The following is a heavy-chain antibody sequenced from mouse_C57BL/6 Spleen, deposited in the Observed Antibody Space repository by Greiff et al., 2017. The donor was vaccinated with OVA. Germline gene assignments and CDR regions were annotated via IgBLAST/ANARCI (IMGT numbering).Heavy chain of an antibody. CDR2: IDPSDSYT. CDR3: ARRDSNWYCDV. CDR1: GYTFTSYW. D-gene: IGHD2-5*01. V-gene: IGHV1-50*01. J-gene: IGHJ1*03. Sequence: QVQLQQPGAELVTPGASVTLSCKASGYTFTSYWMQWVKQRPGQGLEWIGEIDPSDSYTNYNQKFKGKATLTVDPSSSTAYMQLSSLTSEDSAVYYCARRDSNWYCDVWGTGTTVTVSS.